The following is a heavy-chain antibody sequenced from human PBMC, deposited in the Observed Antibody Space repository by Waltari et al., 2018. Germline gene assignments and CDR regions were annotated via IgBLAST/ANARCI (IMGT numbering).Heavy chain of an antibody. J-gene: IGHJ3*02. D-gene: IGHD7-27*01. CDR3: ARPYLGVAFDI. V-gene: IGHV4-38-2*01. CDR2: IYHSGST. Sequence: QVQLQESGPGLVKPSETLSLTCAVSGYSISSGYYWGWIRQSPGKGLEWIGSIYHSGSTYYNPSLKSRVTISVDTSKNQFSLKLSSVPAADTAVYYCARPYLGVAFDIWGQGTMVTVSS. CDR1: GYSISSGYY.